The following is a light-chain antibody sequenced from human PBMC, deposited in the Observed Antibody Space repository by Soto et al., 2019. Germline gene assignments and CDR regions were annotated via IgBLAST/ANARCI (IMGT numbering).Light chain of an antibody. J-gene: IGLJ1*01. CDR2: GNS. CDR3: QSYDSSLSGYV. Sequence: QSVLTQPPSVSGAPGQGVTISCTGSSFNIGAGYDVHWYQQLPGTAPKLLIYGNSNRPSGVPDRFSGSKSGTSASLAITGLQAEDEADYYCQSYDSSLSGYVFGTGTKVTVL. CDR1: SFNIGAGYD. V-gene: IGLV1-40*01.